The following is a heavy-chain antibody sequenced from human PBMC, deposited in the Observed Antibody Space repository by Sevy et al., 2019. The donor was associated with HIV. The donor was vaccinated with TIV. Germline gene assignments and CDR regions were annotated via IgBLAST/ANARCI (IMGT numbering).Heavy chain of an antibody. V-gene: IGHV3-23*01. D-gene: IGHD2-8*01. Sequence: GESLKISCAASGFTFSKYSMSWVRQRPGKGLEWVSTLSFGCGEINYADSVKGRFTISRDNSKSSVYLQMNNLRPEDTAVYYCAREGCTKPHDYWGQGTLVTVSS. CDR3: AREGCTKPHDY. J-gene: IGHJ4*02. CDR2: LSFGCGEI. CDR1: GFTFSKYS.